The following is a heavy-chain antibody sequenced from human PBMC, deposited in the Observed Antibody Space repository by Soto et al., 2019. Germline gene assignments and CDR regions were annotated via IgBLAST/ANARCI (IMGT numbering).Heavy chain of an antibody. CDR2: TVPVFDTS. CDR1: GGTFNGYG. Sequence: QVQLVQSGAVVKKPGSSVEVSCKASGGTFNGYGISWVRQAPGQGLEWMGGTVPVFDTSKYAPRFQGRVTITADKSTSKAYMELRSVRAEDTAIYFCARGVSPSGAYYTGPSAYDLWGQGTLVIVSS. V-gene: IGHV1-69*06. J-gene: IGHJ3*01. D-gene: IGHD3-10*01. CDR3: ARGVSPSGAYYTGPSAYDL.